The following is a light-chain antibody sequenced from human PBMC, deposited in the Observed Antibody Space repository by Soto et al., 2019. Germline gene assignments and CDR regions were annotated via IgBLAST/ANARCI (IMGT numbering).Light chain of an antibody. CDR1: SSDVGSYNL. CDR3: CSYAGSSTFAV. Sequence: SALTQPASVSGSPGQSITISCPGTSSDVGSYNLVSWYQQHPGKAPKLMIYEVSKRPSGVSNRFSGSKSGNTASLTISGLQAEDEADYYCCSYAGSSTFAVFGGGTQLTVL. J-gene: IGLJ7*01. CDR2: EVS. V-gene: IGLV2-23*02.